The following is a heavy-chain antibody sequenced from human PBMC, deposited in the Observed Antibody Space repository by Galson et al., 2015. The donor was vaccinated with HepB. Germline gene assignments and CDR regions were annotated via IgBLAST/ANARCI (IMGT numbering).Heavy chain of an antibody. Sequence: SLRLSCAASGFIFSSYALHWVRQAPGKGLEWVAYISYDGTNKHYADSVKGRFTISRDKSKNTLYLHMNSQREEDTAVDYCARVGEYFFDYWGQGTLVTVSS. CDR3: ARVGEYFFDY. J-gene: IGHJ4*02. CDR1: GFIFSSYA. CDR2: ISYDGTNK. V-gene: IGHV3-30*04.